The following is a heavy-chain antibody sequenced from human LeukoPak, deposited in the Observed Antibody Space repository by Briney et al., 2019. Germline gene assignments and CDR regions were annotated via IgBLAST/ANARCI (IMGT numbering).Heavy chain of an antibody. CDR1: GGTFSSYA. V-gene: IGHV1-69*01. J-gene: IGHJ4*02. D-gene: IGHD2-21*02. CDR2: IIPIFGTA. Sequence: SVKVSCKASGGTFSSYAISWVRQAPGQGLEWMGGIIPIFGTANYAQKFQGRVTITADESTSTAYMELSSLRSEDTAVYYCARASYCGGDCYHYFDYWGQGTLVIVSS. CDR3: ARASYCGGDCYHYFDY.